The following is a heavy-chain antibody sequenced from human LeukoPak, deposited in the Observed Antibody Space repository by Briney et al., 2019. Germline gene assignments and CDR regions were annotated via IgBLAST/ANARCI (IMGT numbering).Heavy chain of an antibody. CDR3: AKDGGPDYCSSTSCYPGLDY. D-gene: IGHD2-2*01. Sequence: PGGSLRLSCAASGFTFSSYAMHWVRQAPGKGLEWVAVISYDGSNKYYADSVKGRFTISRDNSKNTLYLQMNSLRAEDTAVCYCAKDGGPDYCSSTSCYPGLDYWGQGTLVTVSS. CDR2: ISYDGSNK. V-gene: IGHV3-30*04. CDR1: GFTFSSYA. J-gene: IGHJ4*02.